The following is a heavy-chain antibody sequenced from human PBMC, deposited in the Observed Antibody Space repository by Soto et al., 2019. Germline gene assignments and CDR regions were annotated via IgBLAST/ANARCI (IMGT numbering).Heavy chain of an antibody. V-gene: IGHV1-69*12. CDR2: IIPIFGTA. CDR1: GGTFSSYA. J-gene: IGHJ4*02. CDR3: AAPYGSGSYYNGFDY. Sequence: QVQLVQSGAEVKKPGSSVKVSCKASGGTFSSYAISWVRQAPGQRLEWMGGIIPIFGTANYAQKFQGRVTITADESTSSAYMELSSLRSEDTAVYYCAAPYGSGSYYNGFDYWGQGTLVTVSS. D-gene: IGHD3-10*01.